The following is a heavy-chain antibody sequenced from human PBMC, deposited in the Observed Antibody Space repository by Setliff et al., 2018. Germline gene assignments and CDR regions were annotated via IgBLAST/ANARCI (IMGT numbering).Heavy chain of an antibody. D-gene: IGHD5-12*01. Sequence: SETLSLTCTVSGGSISSYYWSWIRQPPGKGLEWIGEINHSGSTNYNPSLRSRVTVLVDTSKNQVSLKMSSMTAADTAVYYCARFLNPRDGYQNSPGFDFWGQGTLVTVSS. CDR2: INHSGST. CDR1: GGSISSYY. J-gene: IGHJ4*02. CDR3: ARFLNPRDGYQNSPGFDF. V-gene: IGHV4-59*01.